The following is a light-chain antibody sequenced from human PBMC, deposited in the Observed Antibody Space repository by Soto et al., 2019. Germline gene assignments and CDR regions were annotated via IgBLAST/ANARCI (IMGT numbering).Light chain of an antibody. J-gene: IGKJ4*01. V-gene: IGKV1-5*03. CDR2: EAS. CDR3: QQYNNWPPEDT. Sequence: DIQMTQSPSTLSASVGDRVTITCRASQTFGRWLAWFQQKPGKAPKLLIYEASNLQSGVPSRFSGSGSGTKFTLTISSLQSEDFAVYYCQQYNNWPPEDTFGGGTKVEIK. CDR1: QTFGRW.